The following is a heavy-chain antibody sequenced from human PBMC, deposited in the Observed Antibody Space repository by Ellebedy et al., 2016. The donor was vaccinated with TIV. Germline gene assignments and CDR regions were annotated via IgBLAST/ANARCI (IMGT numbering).Heavy chain of an antibody. CDR3: ARARGVMATGAYYYGMDV. D-gene: IGHD3-10*01. CDR1: GYTFTSYG. J-gene: IGHJ6*02. Sequence: ASVKVSXXASGYTFTSYGISWVRQAPGQGLEWMGWISAYNGNTNYAQKFQGRVTMTRDTSISTAYMELSRLRSDDTAVYYCARARGVMATGAYYYGMDVWGQGTTVTVSS. CDR2: ISAYNGNT. V-gene: IGHV1-18*01.